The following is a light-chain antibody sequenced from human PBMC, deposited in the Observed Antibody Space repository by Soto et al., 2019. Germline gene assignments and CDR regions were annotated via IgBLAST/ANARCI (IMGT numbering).Light chain of an antibody. J-gene: IGLJ2*01. V-gene: IGLV2-14*01. Sequence: QSALTQPASVSGSPGQSITISCTGTSSDVGTYKYVSWYQQLPGKAPKLMIYEVSNRPSGVSNRFSGSKSGNTASLTISELQAEDEADYYCSSYTSSSTLVFGGGTKLTVL. CDR2: EVS. CDR3: SSYTSSSTLV. CDR1: SSDVGTYKY.